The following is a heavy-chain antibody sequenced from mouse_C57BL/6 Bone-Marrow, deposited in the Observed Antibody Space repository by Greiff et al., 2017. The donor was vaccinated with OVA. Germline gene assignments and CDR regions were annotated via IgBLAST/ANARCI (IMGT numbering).Heavy chain of an antibody. J-gene: IGHJ1*03. CDR2: ISSGSSTI. D-gene: IGHD1-1*01. CDR3: ATYYGSSYDWYFDV. CDR1: GFTFSDYG. Sequence: EVQVVESGGGLVKPGGSLKLSCAASGFTFSDYGMHWVRQAPEKGLEWVAYISSGSSTIYYADTVKGRFTISRDNAKNTLFLQMTSLRSEDTAMYYCATYYGSSYDWYFDVWGTGTTVTVSS. V-gene: IGHV5-17*01.